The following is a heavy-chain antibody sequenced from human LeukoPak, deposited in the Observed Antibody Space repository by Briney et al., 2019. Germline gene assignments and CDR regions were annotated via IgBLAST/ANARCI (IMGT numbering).Heavy chain of an antibody. CDR1: GFTFSSYG. J-gene: IGHJ4*02. CDR2: IRYDGSNK. V-gene: IGHV3-30*02. D-gene: IGHD3-22*01. Sequence: GGSLRLSCAASGFTFSSYGMHWVRQAPGKGLEWVAFIRYDGSNKYCADSVKGRFTISRDNSKNTLYLQMNSLRAEDTAVYYCARSPEMRYYDSSGYYYSLDYWGQGTLVTVSS. CDR3: ARSPEMRYYDSSGYYYSLDY.